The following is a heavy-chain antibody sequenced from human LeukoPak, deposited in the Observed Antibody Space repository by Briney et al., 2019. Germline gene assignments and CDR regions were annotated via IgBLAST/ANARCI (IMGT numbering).Heavy chain of an antibody. Sequence: PGGSLRLSCAASGITFSSYAMSWVRQAPGKGLERVSGISGSGGSTYYADSVNGRFTISRDNSTNTLYLQMNSLRAEDTAVYYCAKWGIVVVPAASVWGQGITVTVSS. D-gene: IGHD2-2*01. CDR3: AKWGIVVVPAASV. V-gene: IGHV3-23*01. J-gene: IGHJ6*02. CDR2: ISGSGGST. CDR1: GITFSSYA.